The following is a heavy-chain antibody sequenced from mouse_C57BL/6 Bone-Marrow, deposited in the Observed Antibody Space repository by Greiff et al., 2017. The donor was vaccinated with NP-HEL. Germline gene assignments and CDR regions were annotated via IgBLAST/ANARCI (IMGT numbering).Heavy chain of an antibody. CDR3: ARGWDRVFAY. Sequence: EVKLQESGPGLVKPSQSLSLTCSVTGYSITSGYYWNWIRQFPGNKLEWMGYISYDGSNNYNPSLKNRISITRDTSKNQFFLKLNSVTTEDTATYYCARGWDRVFAYWGQGTLVTVSA. V-gene: IGHV3-6*01. CDR1: GYSITSGYY. J-gene: IGHJ3*01. CDR2: ISYDGSN. D-gene: IGHD3-3*01.